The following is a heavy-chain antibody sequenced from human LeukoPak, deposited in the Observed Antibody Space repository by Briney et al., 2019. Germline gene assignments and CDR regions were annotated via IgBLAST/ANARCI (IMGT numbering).Heavy chain of an antibody. J-gene: IGHJ4*02. CDR1: GFTFNTYV. Sequence: PGGSLRLSCAASGFTFNTYVMSWVRQTPGKGLEWVGRIKSKTDGGTTDYAAPVKGRFTISRDDSKNTLHLQMNSLKTEDTAVYYCTTDRSYDFWSGYRSYFDYWGQGTLVTVSS. D-gene: IGHD3-3*01. CDR3: TTDRSYDFWSGYRSYFDY. V-gene: IGHV3-15*01. CDR2: IKSKTDGGTT.